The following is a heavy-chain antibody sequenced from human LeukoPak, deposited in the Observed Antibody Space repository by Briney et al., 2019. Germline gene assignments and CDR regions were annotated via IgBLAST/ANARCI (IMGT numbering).Heavy chain of an antibody. V-gene: IGHV3-21*01. CDR3: ARDLAYYYDNNYD. CDR1: GFTFSIYI. Sequence: GGSLRLSCAASGFTFSIYIMNWVRQAPGKGLEWVSSIDSSNYKYYAASVRGRFTVSRDNAKNSLYLQMNSLRAEDTAIYYCARDLAYYYDNNYDWGQGTLVTVSS. D-gene: IGHD3-22*01. CDR2: IDSSNYK. J-gene: IGHJ4*02.